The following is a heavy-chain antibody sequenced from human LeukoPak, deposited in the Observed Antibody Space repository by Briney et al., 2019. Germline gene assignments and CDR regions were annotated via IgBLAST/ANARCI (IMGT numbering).Heavy chain of an antibody. V-gene: IGHV4-61*02. CDR3: ARSGSYGVVYWFDP. J-gene: IGHJ5*02. CDR2: IYTSGST. D-gene: IGHD1-26*01. CDR1: GGSLSSGSYY. Sequence: SETLSLPCTVSGGSLSSGSYYWSWIRQPAGKGLEWIGRIYTSGSTNYNPSLKSRVTLSVDTSKNQFSLKLSSVTAADTAVYYCARSGSYGVVYWFDPWGQGTLVTVSS.